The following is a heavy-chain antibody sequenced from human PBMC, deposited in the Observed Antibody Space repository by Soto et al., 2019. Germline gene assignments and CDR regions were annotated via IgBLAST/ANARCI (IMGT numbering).Heavy chain of an antibody. Sequence: QVQLVESGGGVVQPGRSLRLSCAASGFTFSTYGIHWVRQAPGKGLEWVAVIWYDGSNKYYADSVKGRFTISRDNSKNKLYLQMNSLRAEDTAVYYCASDRSYGPFWFDYWGQGTLVSVSS. CDR1: GFTFSTYG. J-gene: IGHJ4*02. V-gene: IGHV3-33*01. CDR3: ASDRSYGPFWFDY. CDR2: IWYDGSNK. D-gene: IGHD3-3*01.